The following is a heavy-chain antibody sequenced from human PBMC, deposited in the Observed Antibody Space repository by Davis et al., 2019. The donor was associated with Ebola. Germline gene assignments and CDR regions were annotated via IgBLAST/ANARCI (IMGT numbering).Heavy chain of an antibody. Sequence: SLKISCAASGFMFDEFVMHWVRQAPGKGLEWVAGLTWNSGTVDYADSVRGRFTISRDNAKNSLYLQMNSLRPDDTALYYCAKAIKFGGVIVADAFDLWGQGTMVTVSS. V-gene: IGHV3-9*01. CDR2: LTWNSGTV. CDR3: AKAIKFGGVIVADAFDL. D-gene: IGHD3-16*02. J-gene: IGHJ3*01. CDR1: GFMFDEFV.